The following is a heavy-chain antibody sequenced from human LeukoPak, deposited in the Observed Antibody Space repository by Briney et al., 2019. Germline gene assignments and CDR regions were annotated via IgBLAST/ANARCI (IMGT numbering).Heavy chain of an antibody. D-gene: IGHD3-9*01. CDR1: GGSISSSSYY. J-gene: IGHJ6*02. CDR3: ARITIFPPVYYYYGMDV. CDR2: IYYSGST. V-gene: IGHV4-39*01. Sequence: SETLSLTCTVSGGSISSSSYYWGWIRQPPGKGLEWVGSIYYSGSTNYNPSLKSRVTIDTSKNQFSLRLSSVTAADTAVYYCARITIFPPVYYYYGMDVWGQGTTVTVSS.